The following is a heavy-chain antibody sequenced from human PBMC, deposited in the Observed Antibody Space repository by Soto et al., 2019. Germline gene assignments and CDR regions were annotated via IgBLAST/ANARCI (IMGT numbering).Heavy chain of an antibody. V-gene: IGHV3-23*01. J-gene: IGHJ4*02. CDR2: ISGSGGST. Sequence: PEGSLRLSCAASGFTFSSYAMSWVRQAPGKGLEWVSAISGSGGSTYYADSVKGRFTISRDNSKNTLYLQMNSLRAEDTAVYYCAKDSLLAREFDYWGQGTLVTVSS. CDR3: AKDSLLAREFDY. CDR1: GFTFSSYA.